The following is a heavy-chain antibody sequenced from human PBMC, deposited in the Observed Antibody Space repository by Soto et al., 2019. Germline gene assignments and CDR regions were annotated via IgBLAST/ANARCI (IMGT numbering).Heavy chain of an antibody. CDR3: ARDKGPRYYHYGMDV. CDR2: INFNSGGT. CDR1: GFTFTDYY. Sequence: ASVKVSCKSSGFTFTDYYIHWVRQAPGQGLEWMGWINFNSGGTNYAQKFQGRVTMTSDTSISAAYTKLSSVYMELSRLRSDDTAIYYCARDKGPRYYHYGMDVWGQGTTVTVSS. V-gene: IGHV1-2*02. J-gene: IGHJ6*02.